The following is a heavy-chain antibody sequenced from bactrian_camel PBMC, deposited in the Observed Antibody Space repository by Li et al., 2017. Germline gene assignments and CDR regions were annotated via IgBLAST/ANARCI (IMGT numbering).Heavy chain of an antibody. J-gene: IGHJ4*01. V-gene: IGHV3S55*01. CDR3: AADQLYGTCRDVLDFPA. Sequence: HVQLVESGGGSVQAGGSLRLSCAVSGYTGATYFIGWFRQAPGKEREGVAAVDKEGFTNYADSVKGRFTVSRDVANNVLYLEMKDLKSEDSAMYYCAADQLYGTCRDVLDFPARGQGTQVTVS. CDR2: VDKEGFT. CDR1: GYTGATYF. D-gene: IGHD6*01.